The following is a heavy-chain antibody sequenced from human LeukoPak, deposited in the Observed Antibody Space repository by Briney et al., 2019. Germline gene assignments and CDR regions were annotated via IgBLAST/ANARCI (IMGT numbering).Heavy chain of an antibody. CDR1: GDSISSSSYY. V-gene: IGHV4-39*01. CDR2: IYYSGST. J-gene: IGHJ2*01. Sequence: LETLSLTCTVSGDSISSSSYYWGWIRQPPGKGLEWIGSIYYSGSTYYNPSLESRVTISVDTSKNQFSLKLSSVTAADTAVYYCARHLVATTLRYFDLWGRGTLVTVSS. CDR3: ARHLVATTLRYFDL. D-gene: IGHD1-26*01.